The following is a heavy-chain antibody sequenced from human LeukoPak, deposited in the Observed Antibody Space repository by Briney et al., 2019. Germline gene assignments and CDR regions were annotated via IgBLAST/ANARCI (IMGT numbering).Heavy chain of an antibody. CDR3: AKDSRGYYGSGSYSRYYFDY. D-gene: IGHD3-10*01. CDR2: INWDGDIT. J-gene: IGHJ4*02. Sequence: GGSLRLSCAASGFTFDDYTMHWVRQPPGKGLEWVSLINWDGDITEYADSVKGRFTISRDNAKNSLYLQMNSLRAEDTALYYCAKDSRGYYGSGSYSRYYFDYWGQGTLVTVSS. V-gene: IGHV3-43*01. CDR1: GFTFDDYT.